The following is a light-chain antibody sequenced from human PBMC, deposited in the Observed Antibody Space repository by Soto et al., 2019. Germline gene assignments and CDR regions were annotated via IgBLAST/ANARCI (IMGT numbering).Light chain of an antibody. CDR1: QSVSSS. J-gene: IGKJ4*01. CDR3: QQYNNWPLT. V-gene: IGKV3-15*01. CDR2: GIS. Sequence: EIVMTQSPATLSVSPGERATLSCMASQSVSSSLAWSQQKPGQAPRLLIYGISTRATGLPGRFSGSGSGTEFTLTISSLQSEDLAVYYCQQYNNWPLTFGGGTKVEIK.